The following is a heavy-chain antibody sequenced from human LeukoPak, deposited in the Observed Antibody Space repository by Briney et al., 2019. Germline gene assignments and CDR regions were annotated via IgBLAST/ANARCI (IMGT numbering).Heavy chain of an antibody. J-gene: IGHJ6*03. CDR3: ARTSDIVVVPAAGGTYYYYMDV. V-gene: IGHV1-69*05. CDR2: IIPIFGTA. D-gene: IGHD2-2*01. CDR1: GYTFTSFG. Sequence: SVKVSCKASGYTFTSFGFSWVRQAPGQGLEWMGGIIPIFGTANYAQKFQGRVTITTDESTSTAYMELSSLRSEDTAVYYCARTSDIVVVPAAGGTYYYYMDVWGKGTTVTVSS.